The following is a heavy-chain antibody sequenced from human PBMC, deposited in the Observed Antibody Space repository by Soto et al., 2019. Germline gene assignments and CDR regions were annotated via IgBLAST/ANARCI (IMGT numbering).Heavy chain of an antibody. V-gene: IGHV1-46*01. CDR3: ARDVCSGGSCYPNWFDP. Sequence: ASVKVSCKASGFTLLNDYIHWVRQGPRQGLEWMGMINPSTGATRYSQQFRGRVTVTWDTSTSTVYMELSSLRSEDTAVYYCARDVCSGGSCYPNWFDPWGQGTLVTVSS. CDR2: INPSTGAT. CDR1: GFTLLNDY. J-gene: IGHJ5*02. D-gene: IGHD2-15*01.